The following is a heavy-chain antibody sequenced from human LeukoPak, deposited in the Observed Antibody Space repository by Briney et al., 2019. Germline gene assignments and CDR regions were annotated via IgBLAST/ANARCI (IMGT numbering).Heavy chain of an antibody. CDR2: ISYDGSNK. Sequence: GGSLRLSCAASGFTFSSYAMHWVRQAPGKGLEWVAVISYDGSNKYYADSVKGRFTISRDNSKNTLYLQMNSLRAEDTAVYYCARDRLGYCIITNCHNWFDPWGQGTLVTVSS. D-gene: IGHD2-2*01. CDR1: GFTFSSYA. J-gene: IGHJ5*02. V-gene: IGHV3-30*04. CDR3: ARDRLGYCIITNCHNWFDP.